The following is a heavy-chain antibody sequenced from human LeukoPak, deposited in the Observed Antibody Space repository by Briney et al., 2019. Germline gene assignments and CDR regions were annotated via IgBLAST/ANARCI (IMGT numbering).Heavy chain of an antibody. D-gene: IGHD1-1*01. V-gene: IGHV3-15*01. CDR2: IQRKTDGGTT. CDR1: GFTFSNAW. Sequence: GGSLRLSCAASGFTFSNAWMSWVRQAPGKGLEWVGRIQRKTDGGTTDYATPVKGRFTMSRDDSKTTLYLQMNSLKTEDTAVYYRCTDLLDYWGQGTLVTVSS. J-gene: IGHJ4*02. CDR3: CTDLLDY.